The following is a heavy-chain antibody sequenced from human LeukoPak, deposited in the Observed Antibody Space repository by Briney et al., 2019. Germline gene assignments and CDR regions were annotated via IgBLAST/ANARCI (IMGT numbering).Heavy chain of an antibody. CDR3: ARGEGVRDGYNYAGPFYFDY. CDR1: GGSITSYY. D-gene: IGHD5-24*01. Sequence: SETLSLTCTVSGGSITSYYWSWIRQPPGKGLEWIGYIYYSGSTNYNPSLKSRVTISVDSSRTHFSLKLSSVTAADTAVYYCARGEGVRDGYNYAGPFYFDYWGHGTLVTVSS. CDR2: IYYSGST. J-gene: IGHJ4*01. V-gene: IGHV4-59*01.